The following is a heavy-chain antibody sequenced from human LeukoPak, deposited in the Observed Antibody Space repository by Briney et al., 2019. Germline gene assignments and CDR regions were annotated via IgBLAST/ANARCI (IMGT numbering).Heavy chain of an antibody. CDR2: ISGDGGST. D-gene: IGHD6-6*01. V-gene: IGHV3-43*02. J-gene: IGHJ4*02. CDR1: GFTFSSYA. Sequence: QPGGSLRLSCAASGFTFSSYAMSWVRQAPGKGLEWVSLISGDGGSTYYADSVKGRFTISRDNSKNSLYLQMNSLRTEDTALYYCAIDFPEYSSSSSGFDYWGQGTLVTVSS. CDR3: AIDFPEYSSSSSGFDY.